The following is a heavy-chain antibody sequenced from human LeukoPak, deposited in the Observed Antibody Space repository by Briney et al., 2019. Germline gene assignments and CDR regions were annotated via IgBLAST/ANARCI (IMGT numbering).Heavy chain of an antibody. CDR1: GGSISSSSYY. CDR3: ARVLGYDYVWGSYRYDWFDP. Sequence: PSETLSLTCTVSGGSISSSSYYWGWIRQPPGKGLEWIGSIYYSGSTYYNPSLKSRVTISVDTSKNQFSLKLSSVTAADTAVYYCARVLGYDYVWGSYRYDWFDPWGQGTLVTASS. CDR2: IYYSGST. J-gene: IGHJ5*02. D-gene: IGHD3-16*02. V-gene: IGHV4-39*07.